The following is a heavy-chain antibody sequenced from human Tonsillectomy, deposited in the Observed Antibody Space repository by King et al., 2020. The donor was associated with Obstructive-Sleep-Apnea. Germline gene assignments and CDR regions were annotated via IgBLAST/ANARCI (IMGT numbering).Heavy chain of an antibody. CDR2: ISYSGST. CDR1: NGSISSGGYS. CDR3: PRDRSI. J-gene: IGHJ4*02. V-gene: IGHV4-30-4*07. Sequence: QLQESGQGLVKPSQTLSLTCAVSNGSISSGGYSWWWIRQPPGKGLEWIGYISYSGSTYYNPSLKSRVTISIDTSKNQISLKMSSVTAADTSVYYCPRDRSIWGQGTLVTVSS.